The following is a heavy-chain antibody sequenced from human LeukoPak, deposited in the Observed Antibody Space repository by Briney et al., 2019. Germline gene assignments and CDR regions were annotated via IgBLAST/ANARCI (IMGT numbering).Heavy chain of an antibody. V-gene: IGHV4-39*01. CDR2: IYYSGST. CDR1: GGSISSSNYY. Sequence: SETLSLTCTVSGGSISSSNYYWGWLRQPPGRGLEWLGSIYYSGSTYYNPSLKSRVTISVDTSKNQFSLKLSSVTAADTAVYYCARTANYYYYYLDVWGKGTTVTIS. CDR3: ARTANYYYYYLDV. J-gene: IGHJ6*03.